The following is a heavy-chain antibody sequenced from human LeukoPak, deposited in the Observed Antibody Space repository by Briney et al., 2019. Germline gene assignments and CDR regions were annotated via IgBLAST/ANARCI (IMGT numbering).Heavy chain of an antibody. V-gene: IGHV3-23*01. CDR1: GFTFSSYA. D-gene: IGHD6-19*01. CDR3: AKVEDGWYLY. Sequence: AGGSLRLSCAASGFTFSSYAMSWVRQAPGKGLEWVSAIDRSGGFTYYADSVKGRFTISRDNSKNTLYLQMNSLRAEDTAVYYCAKVEDGWYLYWGQGTVVTVSS. CDR2: IDRSGGFT. J-gene: IGHJ4*02.